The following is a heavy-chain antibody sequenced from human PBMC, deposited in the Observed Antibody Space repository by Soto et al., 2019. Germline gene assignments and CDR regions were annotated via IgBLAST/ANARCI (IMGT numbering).Heavy chain of an antibody. Sequence: GGSLRLSCAASGFTFSFYAIHWVRQAPGKGLEWVASIWYDGSKKYYADSVKGRFTISRDDSKSTVYLQLNGLRAEDTAVYYCARMRGAITTIYYGMDVWGQGTTVTVSS. CDR1: GFTFSFYA. CDR3: ARMRGAITTIYYGMDV. V-gene: IGHV3-33*01. J-gene: IGHJ6*02. D-gene: IGHD4-4*01. CDR2: IWYDGSKK.